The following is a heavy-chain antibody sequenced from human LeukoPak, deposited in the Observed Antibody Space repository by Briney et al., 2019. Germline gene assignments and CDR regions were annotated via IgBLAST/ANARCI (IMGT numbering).Heavy chain of an antibody. CDR3: TRGYYDSSGSIDY. CDR2: IWYNGSNK. D-gene: IGHD3-22*01. CDR1: GFTFSSYG. Sequence: PGGSLRLSCAASGFTFSSYGMHWVRQAPGKGLEWVAVIWYNGSNKHYADSVKGRFTISRDNSKNTLYLQMNSLRAEDTAVYYCTRGYYDSSGSIDYWGQGTLVTVSS. V-gene: IGHV3-33*01. J-gene: IGHJ4*02.